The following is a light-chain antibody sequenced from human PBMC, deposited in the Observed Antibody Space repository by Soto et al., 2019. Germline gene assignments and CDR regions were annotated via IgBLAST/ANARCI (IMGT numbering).Light chain of an antibody. CDR3: QQYNSYWT. CDR1: QSISSW. V-gene: IGKV1-5*03. J-gene: IGKJ1*01. Sequence: DIPMTQSPSTLSASVGDRVTITCRASQSISSWLAWYQQKPGKAPKLLIYKAYSLESGVPSRFSGSGSGTEFTLTISSLQPDDFATYHCQQYNSYWTFGQGTKVEIK. CDR2: KAY.